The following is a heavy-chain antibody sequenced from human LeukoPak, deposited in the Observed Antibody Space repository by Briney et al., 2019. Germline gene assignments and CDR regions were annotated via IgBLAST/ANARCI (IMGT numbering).Heavy chain of an antibody. J-gene: IGHJ3*01. V-gene: IGHV3-30*02. CDR2: IRYDGSDK. D-gene: IGHD3-16*01. CDR1: GFTFRTYG. CDR3: AKRADYYDSSRALYDAFDL. Sequence: GGSLRLSCAASGFTFRTYGMHWVRQAPGKGLEWVTFIRYDGSDKYYADSVKGRFTISRDNSKNTLFLQMDSLRVADTAVYYCAKRADYYDSSRALYDAFDLWGQGTMVTVSS.